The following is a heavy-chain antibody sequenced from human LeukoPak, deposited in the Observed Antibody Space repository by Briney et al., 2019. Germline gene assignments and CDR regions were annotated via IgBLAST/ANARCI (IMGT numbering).Heavy chain of an antibody. V-gene: IGHV1-69*13. CDR2: IIPIFGTA. J-gene: IGHJ2*01. CDR3: AREEGGSYLPHWYFDL. D-gene: IGHD1-26*01. Sequence: GASVTVSCTASGGTFSSYAISWVRQAPGQGLEWMGGIIPIFGTANYAQKFQGRVTITADESTSTAYMELSSLRSEDTAVYYCAREEGGSYLPHWYFDLWGRGTLVTVSS. CDR1: GGTFSSYA.